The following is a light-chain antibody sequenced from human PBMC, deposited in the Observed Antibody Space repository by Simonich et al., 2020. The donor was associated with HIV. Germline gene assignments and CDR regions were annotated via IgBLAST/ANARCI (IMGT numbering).Light chain of an antibody. CDR3: QQYGSSRT. CDR1: QSVSSN. J-gene: IGKJ1*01. V-gene: IGKV3-15*01. CDR2: GAS. Sequence: EIVMTQSPATLSMSPGERATLSCRASQSVSSNLAWYQQKPGQAPRLLIYGASTRATGIPVRFSGRGSGTEFTLTISSLQSEDFAVYYCQQYGSSRTFGQGTKVEIK.